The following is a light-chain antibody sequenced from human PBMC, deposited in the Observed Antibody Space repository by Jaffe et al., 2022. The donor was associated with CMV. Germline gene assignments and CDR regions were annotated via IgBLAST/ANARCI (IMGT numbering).Light chain of an antibody. V-gene: IGLV2-23*02. CDR1: NNSIGSYNL. CDR2: DVN. J-gene: IGLJ3*02. Sequence: QSALTQPASVSGSPGQSITISCTGTNNSIGSYNLVSWYQLHPGKAPKLMIYDVNKRPSGVSNRFSGSKSGDTASLTISGLQAEDETNYSCCSYADTSIFANWVFGGGTKLTVL. CDR3: CSYADTSIFANWV.